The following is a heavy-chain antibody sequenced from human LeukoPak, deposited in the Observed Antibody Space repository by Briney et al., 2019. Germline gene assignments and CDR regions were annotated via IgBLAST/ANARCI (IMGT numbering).Heavy chain of an antibody. CDR2: ISAIGDST. CDR1: GFSFSNYA. CDR3: VKGGSDY. Sequence: GGSLRLSCSASGFSFSNYAMNWVRQAPGKGLGYVSAISAIGDSTYYGDSVKGRFTISRDNSKNTLYLQMSSLRDEDTAVYYCVKGGSDYWGQGTLVTVSS. D-gene: IGHD3-10*01. J-gene: IGHJ4*02. V-gene: IGHV3-64D*09.